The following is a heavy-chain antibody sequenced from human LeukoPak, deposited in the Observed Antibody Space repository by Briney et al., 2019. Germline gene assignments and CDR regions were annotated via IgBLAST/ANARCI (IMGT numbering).Heavy chain of an antibody. CDR2: IYTSGST. CDR1: GGSISSGSYY. V-gene: IGHV4-61*02. D-gene: IGHD6-13*01. CDR3: ARAQQLTYFDY. J-gene: IGHJ4*02. Sequence: PSETLSLTCTVSGGSISSGSYYWSWIRQPAGKGLEWIGRIYTSGSTNYNPSLKSRVTISVATSKTPFSLKLSSVTAADTAVYYCARAQQLTYFDYWGQGTLVTVSS.